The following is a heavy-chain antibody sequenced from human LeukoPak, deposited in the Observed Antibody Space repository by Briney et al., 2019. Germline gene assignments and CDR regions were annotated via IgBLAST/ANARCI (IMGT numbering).Heavy chain of an antibody. CDR1: GGSISSYY. V-gene: IGHV4-59*12. Sequence: SETLSLTCTVSGGSISSYYWSWIRQPPGKGLEWIGYIYYSGSTNYNPSLKSRVTISVDTSKNQFSLKLSSVTAADTAVYYCARDLIYCSGGSCYGNWFDPWGQGTLVTVSS. J-gene: IGHJ5*02. CDR2: IYYSGST. CDR3: ARDLIYCSGGSCYGNWFDP. D-gene: IGHD2-15*01.